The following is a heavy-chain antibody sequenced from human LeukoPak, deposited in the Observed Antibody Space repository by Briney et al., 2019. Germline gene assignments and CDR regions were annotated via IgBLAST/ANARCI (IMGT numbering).Heavy chain of an antibody. CDR2: ISAYNGDT. CDR3: ARDSVAMSTIRDFGY. V-gene: IGHV1-18*01. Sequence: VAAVKVSCKASGYTFTSYGFSWVRQAPGRGLEWMGWISAYNGDTNYAQKLQGRVTMTTDTSTSTAYMELRSLRSDDTAVYYCARDSVAMSTIRDFGYWGQGTLVTVS. CDR1: GYTFTSYG. J-gene: IGHJ4*02. D-gene: IGHD5-24*01.